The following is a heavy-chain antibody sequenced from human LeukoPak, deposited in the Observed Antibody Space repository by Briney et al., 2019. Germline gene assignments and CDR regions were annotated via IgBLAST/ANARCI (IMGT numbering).Heavy chain of an antibody. CDR2: IGSRSTYT. D-gene: IGHD1-7*01. Sequence: PGGSLRLSFVASGFTFSSYSMNWVRQAPGKGLEWVSSIGSRSTYTYSADSVKGRFTISRDNAKNSLYLQMNSLRAGDTAVYYCARGGLNFDAFDIWGQGTMVTVSS. CDR3: ARGGLNFDAFDI. V-gene: IGHV3-21*01. CDR1: GFTFSSYS. J-gene: IGHJ3*02.